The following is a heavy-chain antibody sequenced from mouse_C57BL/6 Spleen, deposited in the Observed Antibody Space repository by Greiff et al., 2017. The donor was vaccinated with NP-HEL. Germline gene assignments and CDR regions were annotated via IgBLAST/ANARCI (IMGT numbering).Heavy chain of an antibody. Sequence: EVKLVESGGGLVQPGGSLSLSCAASGFTFTDYYMSWVRQPPGKALEWLGFIRNKANGYTTEDSVPVKGQFTISRDNSQSILYLQMSGLRAEDSATYYCARVSEYRRGYYAMDYWGQGTSVTVSS. CDR3: ARVSEYRRGYYAMDY. D-gene: IGHD5-2*01. V-gene: IGHV7-3*01. J-gene: IGHJ4*01. CDR1: GFTFTDYY. CDR2: IRNKANGYTT.